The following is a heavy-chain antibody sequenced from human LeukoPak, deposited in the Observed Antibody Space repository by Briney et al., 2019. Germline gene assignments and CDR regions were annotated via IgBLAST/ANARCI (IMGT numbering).Heavy chain of an antibody. J-gene: IGHJ4*02. CDR2: ISYDGSKK. CDR3: ARDLYSNQRGKFDY. D-gene: IGHD4-11*01. V-gene: IGHV3-30*04. Sequence: PGRSPRLSCAASGFTFSSYAMHWVRQAPGKGLEWVAVISYDGSKKYYADSVKGRFTISRDNSKNTLYLQMNSLRAEDTAVYYCARDLYSNQRGKFDYWGQGTLVTVSS. CDR1: GFTFSSYA.